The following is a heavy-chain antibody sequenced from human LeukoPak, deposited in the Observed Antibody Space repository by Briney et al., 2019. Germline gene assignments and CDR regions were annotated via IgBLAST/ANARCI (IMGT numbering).Heavy chain of an antibody. CDR2: ISGSGGST. D-gene: IGHD3-22*01. V-gene: IGHV3-23*01. Sequence: GGSLRLSCAASGFTFSSYATSWVRPAPGKGLEWVSAISGSGGSTYYADSVKGRFTISRDNSKNTLYLQMNSLRAEDTAVYYCAKGRYYYDSSDAFDIWGQGTMVTVSS. CDR1: GFTFSSYA. CDR3: AKGRYYYDSSDAFDI. J-gene: IGHJ3*02.